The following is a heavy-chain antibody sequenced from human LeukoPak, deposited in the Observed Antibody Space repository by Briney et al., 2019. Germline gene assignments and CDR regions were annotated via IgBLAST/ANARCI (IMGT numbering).Heavy chain of an antibody. D-gene: IGHD6-19*01. CDR3: AREQSGTRGWYTVDY. Sequence: GGSLRLSCAASGFTFSTYAITWVRQGPRKELEWVSAIRPDGDRTYYANSVRGRFTISRDNSKDTVYLQINGLRVEDTAVYYCAREQSGTRGWYTVDYWGQGTLVTVSS. CDR1: GFTFSTYA. V-gene: IGHV3-23*01. CDR2: IRPDGDRT. J-gene: IGHJ4*02.